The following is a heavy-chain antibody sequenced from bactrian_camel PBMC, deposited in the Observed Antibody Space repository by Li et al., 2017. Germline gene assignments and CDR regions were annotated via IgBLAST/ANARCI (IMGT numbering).Heavy chain of an antibody. V-gene: IGHV3S1*01. J-gene: IGHJ6*01. Sequence: HVQLVESGGGSVQAGGSLRLSCATFRITRSNYCVAWFRQAPGKEREAVAAIRTAGGSGVQYYADSVKGRLTISPDNAKDTMYLDMNSLKPEDTAVYYCVRGRGGLRGCHFAYWGQGTQVTVS. CDR2: IRTAGGSGVQ. D-gene: IGHD5*01. CDR3: VRGRGGLRGCHFAY. CDR1: RITRSNYC.